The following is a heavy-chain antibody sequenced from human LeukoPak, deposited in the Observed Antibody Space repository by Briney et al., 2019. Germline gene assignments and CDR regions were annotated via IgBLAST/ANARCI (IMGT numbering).Heavy chain of an antibody. V-gene: IGHV1-8*01. CDR3: ARDMYYDFWSGYYYYFDY. D-gene: IGHD3-3*01. CDR1: GYTFTSYD. J-gene: IGHJ4*02. CDR2: TNPNSGNT. Sequence: ASVKVSCKASGYTFTSYDINWVRQATGQGLEWMGWTNPNSGNTGYAQKFQGRVTMTRNTSISTAYMELSSLRSEDTAVYYCARDMYYDFWSGYYYYFDYWGQGTLVTVSS.